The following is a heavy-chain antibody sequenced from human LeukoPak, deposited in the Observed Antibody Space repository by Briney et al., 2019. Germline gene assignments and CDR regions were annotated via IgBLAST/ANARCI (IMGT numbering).Heavy chain of an antibody. CDR1: GCTFSSYA. CDR3: ARETNGFDY. D-gene: IGHD1-1*01. Sequence: SVKVSHKASGCTFSSYAISWVRQAPGQGLEWMGGSIPIFGTANYAQKFQGRVTITTDESTSTAYMELSSLRSEDTGVYYCARETNGFDYWGQGTLVTVSS. V-gene: IGHV1-69*05. CDR2: SIPIFGTA. J-gene: IGHJ4*02.